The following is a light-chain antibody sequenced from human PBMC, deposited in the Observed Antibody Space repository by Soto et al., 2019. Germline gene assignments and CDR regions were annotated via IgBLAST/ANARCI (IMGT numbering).Light chain of an antibody. CDR1: QSISSY. J-gene: IGKJ2*01. Sequence: DIQMTQSPSSLSASVVDRVTITGLASQSISSYLNWYQQKPGKAPKLLIYAASSLQSGVPSRFSGSGSGTDFTLTISSLQPEDFATYFCQQSYTTPVYSFGQGTKVDIK. V-gene: IGKV1-39*01. CDR2: AAS. CDR3: QQSYTTPVYS.